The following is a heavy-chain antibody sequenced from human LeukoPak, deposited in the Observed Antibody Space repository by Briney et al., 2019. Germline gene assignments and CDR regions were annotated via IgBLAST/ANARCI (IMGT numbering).Heavy chain of an antibody. J-gene: IGHJ4*02. V-gene: IGHV3-23*01. Sequence: GGSLLLSCAASGFTFSSYAMSWVRQAPGKGLERVSAISCSGGSTYYADSVKGRFTISRDNSKNTLYLQMNSLRAEDTAVYYCAKAIRYCSSTSCYTSLPLGYWGQGTLVTVSS. D-gene: IGHD2-2*02. CDR3: AKAIRYCSSTSCYTSLPLGY. CDR1: GFTFSSYA. CDR2: ISCSGGST.